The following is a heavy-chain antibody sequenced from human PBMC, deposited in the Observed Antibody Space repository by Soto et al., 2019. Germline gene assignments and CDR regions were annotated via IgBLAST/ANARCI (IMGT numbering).Heavy chain of an antibody. V-gene: IGHV3-33*01. Sequence: GGSLRLSCAASGFTFSSYGMHWVRQAPGKGLEWVASIWSDGSNKYYTDSVKGRFTISRDDSRSTLYLQTNSLRADDSAVYSCARASSERYSSGWQPYYYYAMDVWGQGTTVTVSS. CDR2: IWSDGSNK. CDR1: GFTFSSYG. CDR3: ARASSERYSSGWQPYYYYAMDV. J-gene: IGHJ6*02. D-gene: IGHD6-19*01.